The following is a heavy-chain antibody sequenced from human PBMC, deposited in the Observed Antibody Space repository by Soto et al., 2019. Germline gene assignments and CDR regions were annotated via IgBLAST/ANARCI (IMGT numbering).Heavy chain of an antibody. D-gene: IGHD6-19*01. CDR3: THRIAVAPAGAFDI. CDR2: IKSKTDGGTT. V-gene: IGHV3-15*01. Sequence: GGSLRLSCAASGFTFSNAWMSWVRPAPGKGLEWVGRIKSKTDGGTTDYAAPVKGRFTISRDDSKNTLYLQMNSLKTEDTAVYYCTHRIAVAPAGAFDIWGQGTMVTVSS. J-gene: IGHJ3*02. CDR1: GFTFSNAW.